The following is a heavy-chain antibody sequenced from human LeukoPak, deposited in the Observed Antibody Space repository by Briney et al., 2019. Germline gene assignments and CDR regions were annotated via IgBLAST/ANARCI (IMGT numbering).Heavy chain of an antibody. CDR1: GGSFSGYY. D-gene: IGHD6-13*01. J-gene: IGHJ4*02. Sequence: SSETLSLTCSVYGGSFSGYYWSWIRQPPGKGLEWIGEINHSGSTNYNPSLKRRVTISVDTSKNQFSRKLSSVTAADTAVYYCAIRSWALDYGGQGTLVTVSS. V-gene: IGHV4-34*01. CDR3: AIRSWALDY. CDR2: INHSGST.